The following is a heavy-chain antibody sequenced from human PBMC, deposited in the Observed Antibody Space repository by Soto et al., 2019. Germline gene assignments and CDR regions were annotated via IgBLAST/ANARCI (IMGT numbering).Heavy chain of an antibody. D-gene: IGHD3-3*01. CDR1: GFTFSSYG. Sequence: QVQLVESGGGVVQPGRSLRLSCAASGFTFSSYGMHWVRQAPGKGLEWVAVIWYDGSNKYYADSVKGRFTISRDNSKNTLYLQMNSLRAEDTAVYYCARDYSPTPALECYFDYWGQGTLVPVSS. CDR3: ARDYSPTPALECYFDY. J-gene: IGHJ4*02. V-gene: IGHV3-33*01. CDR2: IWYDGSNK.